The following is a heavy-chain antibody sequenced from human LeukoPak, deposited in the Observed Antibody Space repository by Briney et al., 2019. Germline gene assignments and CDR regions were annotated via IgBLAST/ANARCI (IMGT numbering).Heavy chain of an antibody. Sequence: PSQTLSLTCTVSGGSISSGDYYWSWIRQPPGKGLEWIGYIYYSGSTYYNPSLKSRVTISVDTSKNQFSLKLSSVTAADTAAYYCARTHGSITIFGVPTGDFDYWGQGTLVTVSS. CDR1: GGSISSGDYY. D-gene: IGHD3-3*01. CDR2: IYYSGST. J-gene: IGHJ4*02. V-gene: IGHV4-30-4*08. CDR3: ARTHGSITIFGVPTGDFDY.